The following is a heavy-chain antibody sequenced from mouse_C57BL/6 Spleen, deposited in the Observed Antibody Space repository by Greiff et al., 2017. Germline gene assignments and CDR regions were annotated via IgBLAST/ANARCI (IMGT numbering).Heavy chain of an antibody. D-gene: IGHD4-1*02. CDR2: IDPSDSYT. Sequence: QVQLQQPGAELVMPGASVKLSCKASGYTFTSYWMHWVKQRPGQGLEWIGAIDPSDSYTNYNQKFKGKSTLTVDKSSSTAYMQLSSLTSEDSAVYYCARGATGQFAYWGQGTLVTVSA. J-gene: IGHJ3*01. V-gene: IGHV1-69*01. CDR1: GYTFTSYW. CDR3: ARGATGQFAY.